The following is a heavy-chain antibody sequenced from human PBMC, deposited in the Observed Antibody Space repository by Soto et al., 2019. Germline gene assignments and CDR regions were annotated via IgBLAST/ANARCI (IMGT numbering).Heavy chain of an antibody. V-gene: IGHV4-4*02. CDR3: AGIFGVVTDPYGMDV. Sequence: SETLSLTSGFSGGSISSSNCWSWVRQPPGKGLEWIGEIYHSGSTNYNPSLKSRVTISVDKSKNQFSLKLSSVTAADTAVYYCAGIFGVVTDPYGMDVWGQGTTVTVSS. J-gene: IGHJ6*02. CDR1: GGSISSSNC. CDR2: IYHSGST. D-gene: IGHD3-3*01.